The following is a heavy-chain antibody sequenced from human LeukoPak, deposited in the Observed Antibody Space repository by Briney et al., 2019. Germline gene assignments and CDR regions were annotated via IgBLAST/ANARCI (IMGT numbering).Heavy chain of an antibody. V-gene: IGHV3-64D*06. D-gene: IGHD6-19*01. CDR1: GFTFSGYA. CDR3: VKDHGYSSGWYVRGFDY. CDR2: ISSSGGST. Sequence: RGSLRLSCSASGFTFSGYAMHWVRQAPGKGLEYVSAISSSGGSTHYADSVKGRFTISRDNSKNTLHLQMSSLRTEDTAVYYCVKDHGYSSGWYVRGFDYWGQGTLVTVSS. J-gene: IGHJ4*02.